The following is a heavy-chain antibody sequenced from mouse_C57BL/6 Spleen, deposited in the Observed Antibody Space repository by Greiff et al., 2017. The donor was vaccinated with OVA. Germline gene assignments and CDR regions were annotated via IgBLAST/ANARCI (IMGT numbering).Heavy chain of an antibody. CDR2: ISDGGSYT. CDR1: GFTFSSYA. Sequence: EVQRVESGGGLVKPGGSLKLSCAASGFTFSSYAMSWVRQTPEKRLEWVATISDGGSYTYYPDNVKGRFTISRDNAKNNLYLQMSHLKSEDTAMYYCARDYGSHYAMDYWGQGTSVTVSS. V-gene: IGHV5-4*01. J-gene: IGHJ4*01. D-gene: IGHD1-1*01. CDR3: ARDYGSHYAMDY.